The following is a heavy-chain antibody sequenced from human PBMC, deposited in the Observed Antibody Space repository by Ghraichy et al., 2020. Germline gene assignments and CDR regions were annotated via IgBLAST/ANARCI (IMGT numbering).Heavy chain of an antibody. V-gene: IGHV3-7*03. CDR3: ARDFDFWSGYSGFDY. Sequence: GGSLRLSCAASGFTFSSYWMSWVRQAPGKGLEWVANIKQDGSEKYYVDSVKGRFTISRDNAKNSLYLQMNSLRAEDTAVYYCARDFDFWSGYSGFDYWGQGTLVTVSS. J-gene: IGHJ4*02. CDR2: IKQDGSEK. D-gene: IGHD3-3*01. CDR1: GFTFSSYW.